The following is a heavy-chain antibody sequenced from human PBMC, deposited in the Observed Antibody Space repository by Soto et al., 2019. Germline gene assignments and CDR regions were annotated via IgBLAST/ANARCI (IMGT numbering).Heavy chain of an antibody. CDR1: GFTFSNAW. D-gene: IGHD5-12*01. V-gene: IGHV3-15*07. CDR3: TTDVDIVATIAVDY. CDR2: IKSKTDGGTT. Sequence: PGGSLRLSCAASGFTFSNAWMNWVRQAPGKGLEWVGRIKSKTDGGTTDYAAPVKGRFTISRDDSKNTLYLQMNSLKTEDTAVYYCTTDVDIVATIAVDYWGQGTLVTVSS. J-gene: IGHJ4*02.